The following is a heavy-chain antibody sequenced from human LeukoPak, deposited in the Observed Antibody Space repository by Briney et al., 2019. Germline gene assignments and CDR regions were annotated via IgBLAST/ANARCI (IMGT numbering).Heavy chain of an antibody. CDR1: GFTFSSYS. D-gene: IGHD6-19*01. Sequence: GGSLRLSCAAPGFTFSSYSMNWVRQAPGKGLEWVSSISSSSSTIYYADSVKGRFTISRDNAKNSLYLQMNSLRAEDTAVYYCARESVAGTNWGQGTLVTVSS. CDR3: ARESVAGTN. CDR2: ISSSSSTI. J-gene: IGHJ4*02. V-gene: IGHV3-48*01.